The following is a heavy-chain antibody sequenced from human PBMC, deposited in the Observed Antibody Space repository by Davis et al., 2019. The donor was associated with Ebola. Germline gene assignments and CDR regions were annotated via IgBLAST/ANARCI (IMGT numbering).Heavy chain of an antibody. D-gene: IGHD3-3*01. CDR1: GGTFSSYA. V-gene: IGHV1-69*04. Sequence: SVKVSCKASGGTFSSYAISWVRQAPGQGLEWMGRIIPILGIANYAQKLQGRVTMTTDTSTSTAYMELRSLRSDDTAVYYCARDGYYDFWSGYYTRVSYFDYWGQGTLVTVSS. CDR3: ARDGYYDFWSGYYTRVSYFDY. CDR2: IIPILGIA. J-gene: IGHJ4*02.